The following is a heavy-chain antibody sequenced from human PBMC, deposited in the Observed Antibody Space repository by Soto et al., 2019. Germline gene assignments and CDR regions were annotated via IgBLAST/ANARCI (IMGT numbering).Heavy chain of an antibody. CDR2: INGPATMT. V-gene: IGHV3-74*01. D-gene: IGHD1-26*01. Sequence: HPGGSLRLSCTASGFAFNDHWIHWVRQAPGKGLVWLSRINGPATMTNYADSVKGRLTTSRDNGKNTAYLHVNSLTDDDTAVYYCARGGAMGVDFWGQGTLVTVSS. J-gene: IGHJ4*02. CDR3: ARGGAMGVDF. CDR1: GFAFNDHW.